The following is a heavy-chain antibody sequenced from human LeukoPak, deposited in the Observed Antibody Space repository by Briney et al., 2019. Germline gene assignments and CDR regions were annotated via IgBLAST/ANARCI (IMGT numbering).Heavy chain of an antibody. CDR1: GFIFSDYA. J-gene: IGHJ4*02. V-gene: IGHV3-23*01. CDR2: IVGSDHRT. Sequence: GGSLRLSCAVSGFIFSDYAMSWVRQAPGKGLEWVTGIVGSDHRTYYADSVKGRFTISRDNSKNTLYLELNSLRVEDTAIYYCAKGKSGSNQWGRGTLVSVSS. D-gene: IGHD1-26*01. CDR3: AKGKSGSNQ.